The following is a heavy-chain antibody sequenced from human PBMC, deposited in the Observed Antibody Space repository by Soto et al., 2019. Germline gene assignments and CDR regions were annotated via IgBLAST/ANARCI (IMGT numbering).Heavy chain of an antibody. CDR3: AREGRGKKAGYNGLVSLGY. Sequence: SVKVSCKVSGSRFSNYVISWVRQAPGHGLEWLGRIIPIFNSTRYAQSFQGRVTITADKSTSTASLELSSLRSDDTAVYYCAREGRGKKAGYNGLVSLGYWGQGTLVTVS. CDR1: GSRFSNYV. CDR2: IIPIFNST. J-gene: IGHJ4*02. V-gene: IGHV1-69*06. D-gene: IGHD2-2*02.